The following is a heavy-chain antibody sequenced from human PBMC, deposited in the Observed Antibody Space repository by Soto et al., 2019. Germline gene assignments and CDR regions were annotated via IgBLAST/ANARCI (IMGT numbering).Heavy chain of an antibody. CDR1: GYTFSNYG. V-gene: IGHV1-18*01. Sequence: QVQLVQSGGEVKRPGASVKVSCKTSGYTFSNYGITWVRQAPGQPLEWLGWISLYSDGTNYAQKLQGRVTITTDTSTTTAYMELRSLRSDDTAVYYCARVVPGAEAWFGPWGQGTXXXXS. J-gene: IGHJ5*02. CDR2: ISLYSDGT. D-gene: IGHD2-2*01. CDR3: ARVVPGAEAWFGP.